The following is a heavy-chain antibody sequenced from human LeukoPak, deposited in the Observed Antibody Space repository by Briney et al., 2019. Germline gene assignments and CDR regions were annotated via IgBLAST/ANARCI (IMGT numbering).Heavy chain of an antibody. CDR1: GYTFTSYG. D-gene: IGHD3-10*01. Sequence: ASVKVSCKASGYTFTSYGISWVRQAPGQGLEWMGWISAYNGNTNYAQKLQGRVTITADESTSTAHMELSSLRSEDTAVYYCARENGTMVRGVLAYWGQGTLVTVPS. CDR3: ARENGTMVRGVLAY. V-gene: IGHV1-18*01. J-gene: IGHJ4*02. CDR2: ISAYNGNT.